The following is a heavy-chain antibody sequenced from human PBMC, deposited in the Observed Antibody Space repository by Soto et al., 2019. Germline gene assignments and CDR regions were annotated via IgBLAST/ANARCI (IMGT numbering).Heavy chain of an antibody. D-gene: IGHD6-6*01. CDR1: GASISSGDYY. V-gene: IGHV4-30-4*01. Sequence: PPETLSLTCTVSGASISSGDYYWSWIPQPPGKGLEWIGYIYYSGSTYYNPYLKSRVTIAVYTSKNQFSLKLSSVTAADTAVYYCARAGSIAAMSWFDPWGQGTLVTVSS. CDR2: IYYSGST. J-gene: IGHJ5*02. CDR3: ARAGSIAAMSWFDP.